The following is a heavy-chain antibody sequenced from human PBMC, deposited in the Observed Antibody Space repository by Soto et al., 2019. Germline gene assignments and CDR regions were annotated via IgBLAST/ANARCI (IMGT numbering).Heavy chain of an antibody. Sequence: HVRLVRSGDGVKKPGASVKVSCKASGYTFTSYYMHWVRQAPGQGLEWMGIINPSGGSTSYAQKFQGRVTMTRDTSTSTVYMELSSLRSEDTAVYYCARQARYCTNGVCSAYGMDVWGQGTTVTVSS. V-gene: IGHV1-46*01. J-gene: IGHJ6*02. CDR3: ARQARYCTNGVCSAYGMDV. CDR2: INPSGGST. CDR1: GYTFTSYY. D-gene: IGHD2-8*01.